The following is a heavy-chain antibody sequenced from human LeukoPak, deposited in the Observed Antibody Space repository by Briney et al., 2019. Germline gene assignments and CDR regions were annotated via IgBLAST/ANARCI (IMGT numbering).Heavy chain of an antibody. V-gene: IGHV4-39*07. J-gene: IGHJ5*02. CDR2: IYYSGST. Sequence: SETLSLTCTVSGGSISSSSYYWDWIRQPPGKGLEWIGSIYYSGSTYYNPSLKSRVTISVDTSKNQFSLKLSSVTAADTAVYYCARSSPPLRFSSVGHNWFDPWGQGTLVTVSS. CDR1: GGSISSSSYY. D-gene: IGHD3-3*01. CDR3: ARSSPPLRFSSVGHNWFDP.